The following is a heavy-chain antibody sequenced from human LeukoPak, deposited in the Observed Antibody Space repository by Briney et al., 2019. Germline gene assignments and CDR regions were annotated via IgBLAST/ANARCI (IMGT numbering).Heavy chain of an antibody. Sequence: PSETLSLTCTVSGGSISSYYWSWIRQPPGKGLEWIGYIYTSGSTNYNPFLKSRVTISVDTSKNQFSLKLSSVTAADTAVYYCARHPSTIPYYFDYWGQGTLVTVSS. V-gene: IGHV4-4*09. CDR3: ARHPSTIPYYFDY. J-gene: IGHJ4*02. CDR2: IYTSGST. D-gene: IGHD2-2*02. CDR1: GGSISSYY.